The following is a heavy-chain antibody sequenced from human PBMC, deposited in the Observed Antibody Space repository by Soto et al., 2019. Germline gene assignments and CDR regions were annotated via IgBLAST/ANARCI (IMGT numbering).Heavy chain of an antibody. Sequence: GESLKISCKGSGYTFTSFWIGWVRQMPGKGLEWMGIIYPGDSDIRYSPSFQGQVTISADKSISTAYLQWSSLKASDTAMYYCATTRFWGGYYRYGMDVWGQGTTVTVSS. CDR1: GYTFTSFW. V-gene: IGHV5-51*01. J-gene: IGHJ6*02. D-gene: IGHD3-3*01. CDR3: ATTRFWGGYYRYGMDV. CDR2: IYPGDSDI.